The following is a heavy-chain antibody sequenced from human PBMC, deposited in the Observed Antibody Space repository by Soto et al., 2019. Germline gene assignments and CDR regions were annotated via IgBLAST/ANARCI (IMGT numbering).Heavy chain of an antibody. CDR1: GGSINSDYYH. CDR2: IPHSGAI. CDR3: AREDDGGDSLDV. V-gene: IGHV4-30-4*08. J-gene: IGHJ6*02. D-gene: IGHD2-21*02. Sequence: QVQLVESGPGLVKPSQTLSLTCTVSGGSINSDYYHWTWIRQSPGKGLEWIGYIPHSGAILYNPSFKSRLAISVDTSKNQFSLHLSSVTDTDTAVYFCAREDDGGDSLDVWGQGTTVTVSS.